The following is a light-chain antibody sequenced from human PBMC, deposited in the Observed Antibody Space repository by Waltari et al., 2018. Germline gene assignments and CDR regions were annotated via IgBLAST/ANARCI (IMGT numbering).Light chain of an antibody. V-gene: IGLV2-23*02. Sequence: QSALTQPASVSGSPGQSITISCTGTSSNVGSYSSVSWYQQHPGKAPKVLIYEVSKRPSGVSNRFSASKSGNTAYLTISGLQAEDEADYYCCSFAGSSTLVVFGGGTKVTVL. CDR2: EVS. CDR1: SSNVGSYSS. CDR3: CSFAGSSTLVV. J-gene: IGLJ2*01.